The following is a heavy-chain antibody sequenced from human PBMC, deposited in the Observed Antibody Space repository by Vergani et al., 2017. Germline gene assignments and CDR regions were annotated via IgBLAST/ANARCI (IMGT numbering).Heavy chain of an antibody. CDR3: ARVDIVVVPAAPYYYYGMDV. Sequence: QVQLVQSGAEVKKPGASVKVSCKASGYTFTSYAMHWVRQAPGQRLEWMGWINAGNGNTKYSQKFQGRVTITRDTSASTAYMELSSLRSEDTAVYYCARVDIVVVPAAPYYYYGMDVWGQGTTVAVS. J-gene: IGHJ6*02. CDR1: GYTFTSYA. D-gene: IGHD2-2*01. V-gene: IGHV1-3*01. CDR2: INAGNGNT.